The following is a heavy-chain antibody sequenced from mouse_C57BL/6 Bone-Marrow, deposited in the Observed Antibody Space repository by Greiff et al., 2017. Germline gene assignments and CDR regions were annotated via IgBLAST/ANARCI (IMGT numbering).Heavy chain of an antibody. Sequence: VQLQQSGAELVKPGASVKLSCTASGFNIKDYYMHWVKQRTEQGLEWIGRIDPEDGETKYASKFPGKATITADTSSNTAYLQLSSLTSEDTAVYYCARCYDYLFAYWGQGTLVTVSA. CDR3: ARCYDYLFAY. CDR2: IDPEDGET. CDR1: GFNIKDYY. J-gene: IGHJ3*01. V-gene: IGHV14-2*01. D-gene: IGHD2-4*01.